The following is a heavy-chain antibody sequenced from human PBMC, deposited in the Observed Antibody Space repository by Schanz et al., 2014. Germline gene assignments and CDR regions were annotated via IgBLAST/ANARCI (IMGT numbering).Heavy chain of an antibody. J-gene: IGHJ4*02. V-gene: IGHV4-34*01. D-gene: IGHD3-10*01. CDR2: SNHSGGT. CDR1: GGSSSDCY. Sequence: QVQLQQWGAGLLKASETLSLTCAVYGGSSSDCYWSWIRQPPGKGLAGIGESNHSGGTTYNPSLKSRHTMPVDTSKTQFSLILPSVTAADTAVYYCELITLDRGVRNDYWGQGTLVSVSS. CDR3: ELITLDRGVRNDY.